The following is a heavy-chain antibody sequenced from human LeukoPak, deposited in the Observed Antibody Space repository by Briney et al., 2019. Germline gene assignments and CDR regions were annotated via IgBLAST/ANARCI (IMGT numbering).Heavy chain of an antibody. CDR1: GFTFDDHA. V-gene: IGHV3-9*01. D-gene: IGHD3-22*01. J-gene: IGHJ4*02. Sequence: PGGSLRLSCAASGFTFDDHAMHWVRQAPGKGLEWVSGISWNSGGIAYADSVKGRFTISRDNSKNTLYLQMNSLRAEDTAVYYCAKDPWGYYYDSSGYKPTPYWGQGTLVTVSS. CDR2: ISWNSGGI. CDR3: AKDPWGYYYDSSGYKPTPY.